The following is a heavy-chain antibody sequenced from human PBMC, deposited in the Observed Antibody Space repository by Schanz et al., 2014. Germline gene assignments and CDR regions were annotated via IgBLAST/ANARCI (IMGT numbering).Heavy chain of an antibody. CDR1: GFTVSTNY. V-gene: IGHV3-53*01. Sequence: EVPLLEPGGALEQPWGSLRLSCAVSGFTVSTNYMSWVRQAPGKGLEWVSSLYIGGGSTRYADSVKGRFIISRDSSKNTLFLQMNSLRADDTAVYFCARDEGRDGYNLAFDVWGQGTLVTVSS. CDR3: ARDEGRDGYNLAFDV. D-gene: IGHD5-12*01. J-gene: IGHJ4*02. CDR2: LYIGGGST.